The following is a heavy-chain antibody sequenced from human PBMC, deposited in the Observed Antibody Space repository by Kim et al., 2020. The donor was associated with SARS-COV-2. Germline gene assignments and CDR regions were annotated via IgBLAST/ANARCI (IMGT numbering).Heavy chain of an antibody. Sequence: KARITISRDNSKNSLYLQMNSLRAEDTALYYCAKDSGGYCSGGSCYSLGYWGQGTLVTVSS. D-gene: IGHD2-15*01. V-gene: IGHV3-43D*03. J-gene: IGHJ4*02. CDR3: AKDSGGYCSGGSCYSLGY.